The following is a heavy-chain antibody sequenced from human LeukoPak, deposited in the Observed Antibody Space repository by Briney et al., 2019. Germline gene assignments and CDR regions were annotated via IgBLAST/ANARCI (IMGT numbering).Heavy chain of an antibody. V-gene: IGHV5-10-1*01. CDR2: IDPSDSYT. D-gene: IGHD5-12*01. J-gene: IGHJ4*02. CDR1: GYSFTSYW. CDR3: ARQGSTVATQRY. Sequence: GESLKISCKGSGYSFTSYWISWVRQMPGKGQEWMGRIDPSDSYTNYSPSFQGHVTISADKSISTAYLQWSSLKASDTAMYYRARQGSTVATQRYWGQGTLVTVSS.